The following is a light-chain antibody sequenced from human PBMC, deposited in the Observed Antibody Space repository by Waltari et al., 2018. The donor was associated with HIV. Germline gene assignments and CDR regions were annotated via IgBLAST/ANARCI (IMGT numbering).Light chain of an antibody. V-gene: IGLV2-8*01. J-gene: IGLJ2*01. Sequence: QSALTQPPSASVSLGQSVTISCTGTSSDVGGYDYVSWYQQQPGKAPKLVIYEVTKRPSGVPDRFSGSKSGNTASLNSSGLQAEDEADYYCSSYAGNFVVFGGGTNLTVL. CDR1: SSDVGGYDY. CDR2: EVT. CDR3: SSYAGNFVV.